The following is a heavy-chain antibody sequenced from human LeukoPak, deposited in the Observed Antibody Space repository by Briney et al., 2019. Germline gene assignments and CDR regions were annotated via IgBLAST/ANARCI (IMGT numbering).Heavy chain of an antibody. J-gene: IGHJ4*02. CDR3: ARGSLLYSGSCYSLGDY. CDR2: MNPNSGNT. CDR1: GYTFTSYD. Sequence: ASVKVSCKASGYTFTSYDINWVRQATGQGLEWMGWMNPNSGNTGYAQKFQGRVTMTRNTSISTAYMELSSLRSEDTAVYYCARGSLLYSGSCYSLGDYWGQGTLVTVSS. V-gene: IGHV1-8*01. D-gene: IGHD1-26*01.